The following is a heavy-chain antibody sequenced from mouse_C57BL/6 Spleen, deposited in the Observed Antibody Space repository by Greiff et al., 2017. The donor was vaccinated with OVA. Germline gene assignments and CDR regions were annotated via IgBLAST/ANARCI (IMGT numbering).Heavy chain of an antibody. CDR1: GYTFTSYW. Sequence: DVKLQESGTVLARPGASVKMSCKTSGYTFTSYWMHWVKQRPGQGLEWIGAIYPGNSDTSYNQKFKGKAKLTAVTSASTAYMELSSLTNEDSAVYYCTRGSFLDSNYFDYWGQGTTLTVSS. V-gene: IGHV1-5*01. J-gene: IGHJ2*01. CDR3: TRGSFLDSNYFDY. CDR2: IYPGNSDT. D-gene: IGHD2-5*01.